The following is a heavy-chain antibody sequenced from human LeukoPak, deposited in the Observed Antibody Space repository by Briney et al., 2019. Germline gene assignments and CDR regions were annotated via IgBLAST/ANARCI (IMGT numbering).Heavy chain of an antibody. J-gene: IGHJ4*02. CDR3: ARLVSPYYYGDYKLGTFDY. D-gene: IGHD4-17*01. CDR2: VYYSEST. CDR1: VGSISSSSSY. V-gene: IGHV4-39*01. Sequence: SETLSLTCTVSVGSISSSSSYWGWIRQPPGKGLDWIGGVYYSESTYYNPYLNSRVTISVDMSKNQFSLKLSSVTAADTAVYYCARLVSPYYYGDYKLGTFDYWGQGTLVTVSS.